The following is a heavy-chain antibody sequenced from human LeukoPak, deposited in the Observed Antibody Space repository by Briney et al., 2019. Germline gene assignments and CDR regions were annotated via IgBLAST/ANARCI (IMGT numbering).Heavy chain of an antibody. J-gene: IGHJ4*02. CDR3: ASNPGIAAAGFDY. CDR1: GGTFSSYA. CDR2: IIPIFGTA. D-gene: IGHD6-13*01. V-gene: IGHV1-69*01. Sequence: EASVKVSCKASGGTFSSYALSWVRQAPGQGLEWMGGIIPIFGTANYAQKFQGRVTITADESTSTAYMELSSLRSEDTAVYYCASNPGIAAAGFDYWGQGTLVSVP.